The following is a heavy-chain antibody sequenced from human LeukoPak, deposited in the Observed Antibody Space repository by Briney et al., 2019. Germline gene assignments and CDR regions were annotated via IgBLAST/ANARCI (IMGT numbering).Heavy chain of an antibody. Sequence: SSETLSLTCTVSGASISGGGYSWSWIRQLPGKGLEWIGYIYYSGSTYYNPSLKSRVTISEDTSKRQFSLNLSSVTAADTAVYYCARHRKPYWFDPWGQGTLVIVSS. D-gene: IGHD3-16*02. CDR1: GASISGGGYS. V-gene: IGHV4-31*03. CDR3: ARHRKPYWFDP. J-gene: IGHJ5*02. CDR2: IYYSGST.